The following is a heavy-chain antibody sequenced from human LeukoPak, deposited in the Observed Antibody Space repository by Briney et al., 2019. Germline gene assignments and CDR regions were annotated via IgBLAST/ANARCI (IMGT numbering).Heavy chain of an antibody. J-gene: IGHJ5*02. Sequence: SQTLSLTCTVSGASITSGGSYWSWIRQHPGKGLEWIGYIYYSGSTYYNPSLKSRVTISVDTSKNQFSLKLSSVTAADTAVYYRARVTANMFRGVPNNWFDPWGQGTLVTVSS. CDR1: GASITSGGSY. CDR2: IYYSGST. V-gene: IGHV4-31*03. CDR3: ARVTANMFRGVPNNWFDP. D-gene: IGHD3-10*01.